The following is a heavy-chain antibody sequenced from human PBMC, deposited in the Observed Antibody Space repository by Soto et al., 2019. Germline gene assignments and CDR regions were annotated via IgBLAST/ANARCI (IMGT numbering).Heavy chain of an antibody. D-gene: IGHD6-19*01. J-gene: IGHJ6*02. V-gene: IGHV4-4*02. CDR1: GGSISSSNW. CDR2: IYHSGST. Sequence: QVQLQESGPGLVKPSGTLSLTCAVSGGSISSSNWWSWVRQPPGKGLEWIGEIYHSGSTNYNPSLKSRVTISVDKSKNQFSLKLSSVTAADTAVYYCARWIKVAVAGHYYYYGMDVWGQGTTVTVSS. CDR3: ARWIKVAVAGHYYYYGMDV.